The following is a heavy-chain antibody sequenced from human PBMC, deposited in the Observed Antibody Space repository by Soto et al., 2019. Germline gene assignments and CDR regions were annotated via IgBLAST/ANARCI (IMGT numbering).Heavy chain of an antibody. CDR3: ARERGAAALVYYYYYCKGV. J-gene: IGHJ6*02. V-gene: IGHV1-18*01. D-gene: IGHD6-13*01. CDR1: GYTFTSYG. Sequence: GASVKVSCKASGYTFTSYGISWVRQAPGQGLEWMGWISAYNGNTNYAQKLQGRVTMTTDTSTGTAYMELRSLRSDDTAVYYCARERGAAALVYYYYYCKGVRRQVPTFTACS. CDR2: ISAYNGNT.